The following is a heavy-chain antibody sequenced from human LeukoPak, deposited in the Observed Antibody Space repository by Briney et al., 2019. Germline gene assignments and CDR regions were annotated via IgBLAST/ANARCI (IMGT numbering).Heavy chain of an antibody. D-gene: IGHD6-19*01. J-gene: IGHJ4*02. V-gene: IGHV4-34*01. CDR1: GGSFSGYY. CDR3: ARFRGKYSSGWLEY. CDR2: INHSGST. Sequence: TSETLSLTCAVYGGSFSGYYWSWIRQPPGKGLEWIGEINHSGSTNYNPSLKSRVTISVDTSKNQFSLKLSSVTAADTAVYYCARFRGKYSSGWLEYWGQGTLVTVSS.